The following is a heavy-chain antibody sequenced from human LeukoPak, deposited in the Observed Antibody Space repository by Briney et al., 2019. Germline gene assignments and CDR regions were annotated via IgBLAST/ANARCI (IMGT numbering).Heavy chain of an antibody. CDR2: ISGSGAYT. Sequence: GGSLRLSCAASGFTFNSYAMSWVRQAPGKGLEWVSAISGSGAYTYYADSVKCRFTISRDSSKNTLYLQMNRLRVEDTAVYYCAKARPDRIAVAGPFDYWGQGTLVTVSS. D-gene: IGHD6-19*01. V-gene: IGHV3-23*01. CDR3: AKARPDRIAVAGPFDY. J-gene: IGHJ4*02. CDR1: GFTFNSYA.